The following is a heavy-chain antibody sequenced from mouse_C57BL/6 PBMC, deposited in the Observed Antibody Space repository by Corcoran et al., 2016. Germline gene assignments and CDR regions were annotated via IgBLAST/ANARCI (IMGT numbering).Heavy chain of an antibody. CDR2: INPYNGGT. Sequence: EVQLQQSGPVLVKPGASVKMSCKASGYTFTDYYMNWVKQSHGKSLEWIGVINPYNGGTSYNQKFKGKATLTVDKSSSTAYMELNSLTSEDSAVYYCARKGPLYGYDAMDYWGQGTSVTVSS. V-gene: IGHV1-19*01. CDR1: GYTFTDYY. CDR3: ARKGPLYGYDAMDY. D-gene: IGHD1-1*02. J-gene: IGHJ4*01.